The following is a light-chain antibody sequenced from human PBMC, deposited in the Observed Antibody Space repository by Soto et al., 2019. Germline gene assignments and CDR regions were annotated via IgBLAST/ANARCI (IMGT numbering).Light chain of an antibody. CDR3: QQLNSYPRT. CDR1: QGISSY. V-gene: IGKV1-9*01. Sequence: DIQLTQSPSFLSASVGDRVTITCRANQGISSYLAWYQQKPGKAPKLLIFAASTLQSGVPSRFSGSGSGTEFTLTISSLQPEDFATYYCQQLNSYPRTFGQGTNVEIK. J-gene: IGKJ1*01. CDR2: AAS.